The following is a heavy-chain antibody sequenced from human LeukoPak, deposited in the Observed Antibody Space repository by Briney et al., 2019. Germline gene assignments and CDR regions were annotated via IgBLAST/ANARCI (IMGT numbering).Heavy chain of an antibody. J-gene: IGHJ5*02. CDR1: GFTFRSYA. Sequence: GGSLTLSCAASGFTFRSYAMSWVRQAPGKGLEWVSNISGSGDRTEYADSVKGRFTISRDNSKNTLYLQMHSLRVEDTAVYYCAKQLSGWSPEGAWGQGTLVTVSS. V-gene: IGHV3-23*01. CDR3: AKQLSGWSPEGA. CDR2: ISGSGDRT. D-gene: IGHD6-19*01.